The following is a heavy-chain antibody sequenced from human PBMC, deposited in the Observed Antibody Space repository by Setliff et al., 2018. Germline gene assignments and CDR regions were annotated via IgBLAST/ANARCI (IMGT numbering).Heavy chain of an antibody. Sequence: SETLSLTCTVSGGSFTTYYWSWIRQSPGKGLEWIGYIFYSGSTSYIPSLKSRVSISIDTSKNQFSLKLSSVTAADTAVYYCVRHIIIRSPTTSNAFDIWGQGTMVTVSS. CDR2: IFYSGST. J-gene: IGHJ3*02. D-gene: IGHD3-3*01. V-gene: IGHV4-59*08. CDR1: GGSFTTYY. CDR3: VRHIIIRSPTTSNAFDI.